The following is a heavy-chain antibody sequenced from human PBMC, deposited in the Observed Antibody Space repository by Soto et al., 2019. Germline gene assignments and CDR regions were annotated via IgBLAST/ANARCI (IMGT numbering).Heavy chain of an antibody. CDR3: AREAGEVIPAFDI. D-gene: IGHD3-3*01. CDR1: GFTVSSNY. Sequence: PGGSLRLSCAASGFTVSSNYMSWVRQAPGKGLEWVSVIYSGGSTYYADSVKGRFTISRDNSKNTLYLQMNSLRAEDTAVYYCAREAGEVIPAFDIWGQGTMVTVSS. V-gene: IGHV3-53*01. CDR2: IYSGGST. J-gene: IGHJ3*02.